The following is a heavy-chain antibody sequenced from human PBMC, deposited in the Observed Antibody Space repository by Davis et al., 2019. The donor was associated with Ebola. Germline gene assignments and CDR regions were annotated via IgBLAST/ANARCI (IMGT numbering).Heavy chain of an antibody. CDR2: IYPGDSDT. CDR1: GYGFTSYW. CDR3: ARGYWYFDL. Sequence: GGSLRLSCKASGYGFTSYWIGWVRQMPGKGLEWMGIIYPGDSDTRYGPSFQGQVTISADKSIGTAYLQWSSLKASDTAMYYCARGYWYFDLWGRGTLVTVSS. J-gene: IGHJ2*01. V-gene: IGHV5-51*01.